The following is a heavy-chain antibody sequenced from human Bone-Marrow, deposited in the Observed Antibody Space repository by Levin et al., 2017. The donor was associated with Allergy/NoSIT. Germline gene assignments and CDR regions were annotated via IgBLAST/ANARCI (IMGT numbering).Heavy chain of an antibody. V-gene: IGHV3-30*18. Sequence: GESLKISCAASGFTFSSYGMHWVRQAPGKGLEWLAVISYDETIKYYADSVEGRFTISRDNSKNTLFLQLNSLRAEDTAVYYCAKLGHSGYDEKYENGLDVWGQGTTVIVSS. CDR3: AKLGHSGYDEKYENGLDV. D-gene: IGHD5-12*01. CDR1: GFTFSSYG. J-gene: IGHJ6*02. CDR2: ISYDETIK.